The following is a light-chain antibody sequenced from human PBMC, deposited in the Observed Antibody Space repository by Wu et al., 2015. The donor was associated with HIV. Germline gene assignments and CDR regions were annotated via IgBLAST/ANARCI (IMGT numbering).Light chain of an antibody. J-gene: IGKJ5*01. Sequence: AIQLTQSPSSLSASMGDRVNITCQASQDIFTYLAWYQQAPGKAPRVLIYDASTLQSGVSSRFGGSGSGTHFTLTISGLQRDDFAVLFCQQLNSFPLTFGQGSRLXI. CDR2: DAS. CDR1: QDIFTY. V-gene: IGKV1-13*02. CDR3: QQLNSFPLT.